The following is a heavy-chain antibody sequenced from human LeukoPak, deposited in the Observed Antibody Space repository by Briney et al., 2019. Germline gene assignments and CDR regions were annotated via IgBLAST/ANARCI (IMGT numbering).Heavy chain of an antibody. Sequence: GPVKVSCTASGYTFTSYGISWVRQATAQGLGWMGWISAYNGNTNYAQKLQGRVTMTTDTSTSTAYMELRSLRSDDTAVYYCARDPKRTYYYDSSGYQFDYWGQGTLVTVSS. D-gene: IGHD3-22*01. V-gene: IGHV1-18*01. CDR2: ISAYNGNT. CDR1: GYTFTSYG. CDR3: ARDPKRTYYYDSSGYQFDY. J-gene: IGHJ4*02.